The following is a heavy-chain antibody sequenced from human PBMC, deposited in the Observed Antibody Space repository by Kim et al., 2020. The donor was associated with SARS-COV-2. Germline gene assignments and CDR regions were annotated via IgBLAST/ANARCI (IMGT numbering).Heavy chain of an antibody. V-gene: IGHV4-31*02. CDR3: ARALTIFGVVISAFDY. D-gene: IGHD3-3*01. Sequence: PSLKSRVTRSVDTSKNQVSLKLGSVAAADTAVYYCARALTIFGVVISAFDYWGQGTLVTVSS. J-gene: IGHJ4*02.